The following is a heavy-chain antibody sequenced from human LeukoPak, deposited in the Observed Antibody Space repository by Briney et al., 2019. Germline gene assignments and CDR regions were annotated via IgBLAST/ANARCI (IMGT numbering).Heavy chain of an antibody. CDR3: AHRRLRWLHPRGFDI. CDR1: GFSLSTSGVG. Sequence: SGPTLVKPTQTLTLTCTFSGFSLSTSGVGVGWIRQPPGKALEWLALIYWNDDRRYSPSLKSRLTITKDTSKNQVVLTMTNMDPVDTATYYCAHRRLRWLHPRGFDIWGQGTMVTVSS. J-gene: IGHJ3*02. V-gene: IGHV2-5*01. D-gene: IGHD5-24*01. CDR2: IYWNDDR.